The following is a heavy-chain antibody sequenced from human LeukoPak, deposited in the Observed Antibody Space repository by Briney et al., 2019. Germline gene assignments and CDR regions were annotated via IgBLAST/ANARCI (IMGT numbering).Heavy chain of an antibody. CDR3: ARVPGVSTWFDP. J-gene: IGHJ5*02. CDR1: GGSISSYY. V-gene: IGHV4-4*07. Sequence: SETLSLTCTVSGGSISSYYWSWIRQPAGKGLEWIGRIYTSGSTNYNPSLKSRVTISVDRSKNQYSLKLSSVTAADTAVYYCARVPGVSTWFDPWGQGTLVTVSS. CDR2: IYTSGST. D-gene: IGHD3-3*01.